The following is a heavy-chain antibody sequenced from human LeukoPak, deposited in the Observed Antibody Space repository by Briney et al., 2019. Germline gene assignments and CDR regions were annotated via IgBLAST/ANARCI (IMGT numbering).Heavy chain of an antibody. V-gene: IGHV1-2*02. CDR2: INPDSGGT. Sequence: GASEKVSCKASAYIFTGYYMHWVRQAPGQGLEWMGWINPDSGGTNYAQKFQGRVTMTRDTSISTAYMEVSRLRSDDTAVYYCAREGSGWYGNFDYWGQGTLVTVSS. CDR3: AREGSGWYGNFDY. J-gene: IGHJ4*02. D-gene: IGHD6-19*01. CDR1: AYIFTGYY.